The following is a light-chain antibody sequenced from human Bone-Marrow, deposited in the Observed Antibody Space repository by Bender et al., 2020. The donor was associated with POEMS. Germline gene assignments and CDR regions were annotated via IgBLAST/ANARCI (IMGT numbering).Light chain of an antibody. CDR2: KDT. CDR1: ALAKKY. J-gene: IGLJ3*02. CDR3: QSVDSSDSYVWM. Sequence: SHELTQPPSASGSPGQTGRITSSGDALAKKYAYWYQQKTGQVPVVVIYKDTERPAGMPERFSGSSSGTTVTLTISGVRAEDEARYYCQSVDSSDSYVWMFGGGTKLTVL. V-gene: IGLV3-25*03.